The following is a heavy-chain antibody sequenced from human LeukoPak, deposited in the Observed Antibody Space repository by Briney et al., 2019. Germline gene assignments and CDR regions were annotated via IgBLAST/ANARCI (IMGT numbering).Heavy chain of an antibody. CDR2: IYYSGST. CDR3: ARELYCTIGVCYTRWFDP. Sequence: PSQTLSLTCTVSGGSISSGGYYWSWIRQHPGKGLEWIGYIYYSGSTYYTPSLKSRVTISVDTSKHQFSLKLSSVTAADTAVYYSARELYCTIGVCYTRWFDPWGQGTLVTVSS. J-gene: IGHJ5*02. CDR1: GGSISSGGYY. D-gene: IGHD2-8*01. V-gene: IGHV4-31*03.